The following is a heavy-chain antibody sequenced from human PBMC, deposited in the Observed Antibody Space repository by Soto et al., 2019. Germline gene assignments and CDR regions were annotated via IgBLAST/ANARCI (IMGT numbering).Heavy chain of an antibody. Sequence: SETLSLTCTVSGDSVSSADYYWSWIRQPPGEGLEWIGHIYYSGSTYHTPSLRGRVTISVDTSKNQFSLNLNSVTAADTAVYYCVRDRGSSWMYKWFDPWGQGTQVTVS. J-gene: IGHJ5*02. D-gene: IGHD2-2*01. V-gene: IGHV4-30-4*01. CDR1: GDSVSSADYY. CDR2: IYYSGST. CDR3: VRDRGSSWMYKWFDP.